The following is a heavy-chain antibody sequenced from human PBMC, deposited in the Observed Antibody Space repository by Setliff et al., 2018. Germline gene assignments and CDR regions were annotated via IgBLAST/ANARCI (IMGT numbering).Heavy chain of an antibody. CDR1: GGSVNSGYDN. Sequence: ASETLSLTCTVSGGSVNSGYDNWNWLRQPAGKGLEWIGHINRRGSTNFSPSLKSRVTISLDTSKNQFSLSLTSVTAADTAVYYCARASSGWYSAYYYYMDVWGKGTTVTVSS. CDR3: ARASSGWYSAYYYYMDV. V-gene: IGHV4-61*09. D-gene: IGHD6-19*01. CDR2: INRRGST. J-gene: IGHJ6*03.